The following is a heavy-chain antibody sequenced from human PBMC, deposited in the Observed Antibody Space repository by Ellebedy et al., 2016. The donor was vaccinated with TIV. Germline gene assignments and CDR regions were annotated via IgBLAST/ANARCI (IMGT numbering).Heavy chain of an antibody. Sequence: SETLSLXCTVSGGSISSGDYYWGWIRQPPGKGLEWIGSIYYSGSTYYNPSLKSRVTISVDTSKNQFSLKLSSVTAADTAVYYCARLGYSGYDLGAYYFDYWGQGTLVTVSS. J-gene: IGHJ4*02. D-gene: IGHD5-12*01. CDR1: GGSISSGDYY. CDR2: IYYSGST. V-gene: IGHV4-39*01. CDR3: ARLGYSGYDLGAYYFDY.